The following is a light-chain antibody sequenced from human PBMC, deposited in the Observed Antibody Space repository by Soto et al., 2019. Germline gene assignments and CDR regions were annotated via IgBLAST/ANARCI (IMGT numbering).Light chain of an antibody. CDR3: GSYTTSITVI. V-gene: IGLV2-14*03. J-gene: IGLJ2*01. CDR2: AVS. CDR1: SSDVGDHNS. Sequence: QSVLTQPASLSGSPGQSITISCTGTSSDVGDHNSVSWYQQQPGKAPKLMIYAVSHRPSGVSNRFSGSKSGNTASLTISGLQAEDEADYYCGSYTTSITVIFGGGTKLTVL.